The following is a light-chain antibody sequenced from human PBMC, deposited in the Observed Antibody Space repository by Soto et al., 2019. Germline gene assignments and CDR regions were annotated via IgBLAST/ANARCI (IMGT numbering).Light chain of an antibody. CDR1: QGIRND. CDR2: AAS. CDR3: LQHYTSPWT. V-gene: IGKV1-6*01. J-gene: IGKJ1*01. Sequence: AIQMTQSPSSLSASVGARVTITCRASQGIRNDLGWYQQKPGEAPKLLIYAASSLHSGVPSRFSGSGSGTDFTLTISSLQPADFATYYCLQHYTSPWTFGQGTKVEIK.